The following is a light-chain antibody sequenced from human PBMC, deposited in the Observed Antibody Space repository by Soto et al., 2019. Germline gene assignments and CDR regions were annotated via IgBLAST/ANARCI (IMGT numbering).Light chain of an antibody. CDR3: QQTYSTPWT. J-gene: IGKJ1*01. CDR2: LAS. V-gene: IGKV1-39*01. Sequence: DIQMTQSPSSLSASVGDRVTITCRASQSMSSYLNWYQQKPGKAPKLLIYLASSLQSGVPSRFSGSGSGTDFTLTIRSLQPEDFATYYCQQTYSTPWTFGQGTKVESK. CDR1: QSMSSY.